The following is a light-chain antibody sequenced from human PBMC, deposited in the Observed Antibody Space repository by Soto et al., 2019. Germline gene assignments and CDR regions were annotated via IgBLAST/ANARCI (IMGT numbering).Light chain of an antibody. CDR3: QQYSNWPPIT. V-gene: IGKV2-28*01. Sequence: DILMNQSPLSLSVTPGEPASISCRSSRSLLHTNDYNYLDWYLQKPGQSPQLLIYLGSNRASGVPDRFNGSRSGAEFTLTISSLQSEDFAVYYCQQYSNWPPITVGQGTRLEIK. CDR2: LGS. CDR1: RSLLHTNDYNY. J-gene: IGKJ5*01.